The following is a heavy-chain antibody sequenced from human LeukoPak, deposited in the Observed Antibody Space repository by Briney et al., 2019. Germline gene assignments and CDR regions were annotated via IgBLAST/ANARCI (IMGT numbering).Heavy chain of an antibody. Sequence: GGSLRLSCAASGFTFNRYNMDWVRRAPGKGLEWVSSISTSSSYIYYADSVRGRFTISRDNAKNSLYLQMNSLRAEDTAVYYCARQRFTMRAYAGNWFDPWGQGTLVTVSS. CDR2: ISTSSSYI. J-gene: IGHJ5*02. CDR3: ARQRFTMRAYAGNWFDP. V-gene: IGHV3-21*01. CDR1: GFTFNRYN. D-gene: IGHD3-10*01.